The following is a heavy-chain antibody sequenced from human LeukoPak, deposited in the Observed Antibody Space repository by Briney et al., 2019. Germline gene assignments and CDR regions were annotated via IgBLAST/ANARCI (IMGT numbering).Heavy chain of an antibody. CDR1: GGSISSYY. CDR3: ARQGGGNRNGMDV. Sequence: PSETLSLTCTVSGGSISSYYWTWIRQPPGKGLEWIGYIYYSGSTNYNPSLKCRVTISVDTSKNQFSLKLSSVTAADTAVYYCARQGGGNRNGMDVWGQGTTVTVSS. CDR2: IYYSGST. D-gene: IGHD4-23*01. J-gene: IGHJ6*02. V-gene: IGHV4-59*08.